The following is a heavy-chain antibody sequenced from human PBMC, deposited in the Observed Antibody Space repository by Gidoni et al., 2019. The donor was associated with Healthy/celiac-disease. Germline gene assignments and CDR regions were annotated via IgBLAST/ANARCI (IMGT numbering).Heavy chain of an antibody. J-gene: IGHJ5*02. CDR3: ARGRAVAGRNWFDP. CDR2: INHSGST. CDR1: GGSCSGYY. Sequence: QVQLQQWGAGLLKPAETLSLTCAVYGGSCSGYYWSWIRQPPGKGLEWIGEINHSGSTNYNPSLKSRVTISVDTSKNQFSLKLSSVTAADTAVYYCARGRAVAGRNWFDPWGQGTLVTVSS. D-gene: IGHD6-19*01. V-gene: IGHV4-34*01.